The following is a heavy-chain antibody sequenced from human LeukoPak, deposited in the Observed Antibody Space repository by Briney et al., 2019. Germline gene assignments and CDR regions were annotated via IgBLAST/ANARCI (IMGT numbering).Heavy chain of an antibody. CDR2: ISGSGGST. V-gene: IGHV3-23*01. Sequence: GGSLRLSCAASGFTFSSYAMSWVRQAPGKGLEWVSAISGSGGSTYYADSVKGRFTISRHNSKNTLYLQMNSLRAEDTAVYYCARAGSSGWYGYYGMDVWGQGTTVTVSS. CDR3: ARAGSSGWYGYYGMDV. CDR1: GFTFSSYA. J-gene: IGHJ6*02. D-gene: IGHD6-19*01.